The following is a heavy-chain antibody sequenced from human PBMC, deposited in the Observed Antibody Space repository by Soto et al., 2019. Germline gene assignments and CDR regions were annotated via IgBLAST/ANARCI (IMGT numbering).Heavy chain of an antibody. CDR3: ARLSGRAAAGPYIDY. V-gene: IGHV4-39*01. CDR1: GGSISSSSYY. Sequence: PSETLSLTCTVSGGSISSSSYYWVWIRQPPGKGVDGVLSIYYSGSTYYNPSLKSRVTISVDTSKNQFSLKLSSVTAADTAVYYCARLSGRAAAGPYIDYWGQGTLVTVSS. CDR2: IYYSGST. D-gene: IGHD6-13*01. J-gene: IGHJ4*02.